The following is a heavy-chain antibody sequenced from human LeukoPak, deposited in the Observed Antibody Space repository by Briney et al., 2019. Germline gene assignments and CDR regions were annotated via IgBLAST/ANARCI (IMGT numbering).Heavy chain of an antibody. CDR3: ARAGYSYDTYYFDY. CDR2: ISSSSSYI. D-gene: IGHD5-18*01. J-gene: IGHJ4*02. V-gene: IGHV3-21*01. CDR1: GITFSSYS. Sequence: PGGSLRLSCAASGITFSSYSMNWVRQAPGKGLEWVSSISSSSSYIYYADSVKGRFTISRDNAKNSLYLQMNSLRAEDTAVYYCARAGYSYDTYYFDYWGQGTLVTVSS.